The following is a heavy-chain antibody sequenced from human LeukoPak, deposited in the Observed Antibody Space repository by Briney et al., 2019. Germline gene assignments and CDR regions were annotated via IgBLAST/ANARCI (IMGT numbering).Heavy chain of an antibody. J-gene: IGHJ6*03. CDR3: VRHPNYYYYYMDV. CDR1: GGSISSGRYY. CDR2: IYTSGTT. Sequence: PSETLSLTCTVSGGSISSGRYYWSWIRQPAGKGLEWIGHIYTSGTTNYDPSLKSRVTILVATSNNQFSLKLNSVTAADTAVYYCVRHPNYYYYYMDVWGKGTTVTISS. V-gene: IGHV4-61*09.